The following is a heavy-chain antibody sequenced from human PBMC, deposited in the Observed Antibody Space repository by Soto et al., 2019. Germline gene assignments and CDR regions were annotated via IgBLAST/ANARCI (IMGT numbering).Heavy chain of an antibody. CDR2: ISSSSSTI. D-gene: IGHD3-10*01. J-gene: IGHJ6*02. CDR1: GFTFSSYS. CDR3: ARGSRQPYYYYYGMDV. Sequence: PGGSLRLSCAASGFTFSSYSMNWVRQAPGKGLEWVSYISSSSSTIYYADSVKGRFTISRDNAKNSLYLQMNSLRDEDTAVYYCARGSRQPYYYYYGMDVWGQGTTVTVSS. V-gene: IGHV3-48*02.